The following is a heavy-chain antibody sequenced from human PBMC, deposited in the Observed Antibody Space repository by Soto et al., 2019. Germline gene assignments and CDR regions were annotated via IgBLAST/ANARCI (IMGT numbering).Heavy chain of an antibody. V-gene: IGHV3-48*01. Sequence: PGGSLRLSCAASGFTFSSYSMNWVRQAPGKGLEWVSYISSSSSTIYYADSVKGRFTISRDNAKNSLYLQMNSLRAEDTAVYYCARATGYCSGGSCYGRARDYWGQGTLVTVSS. CDR2: ISSSSSTI. D-gene: IGHD2-15*01. J-gene: IGHJ4*02. CDR1: GFTFSSYS. CDR3: ARATGYCSGGSCYGRARDY.